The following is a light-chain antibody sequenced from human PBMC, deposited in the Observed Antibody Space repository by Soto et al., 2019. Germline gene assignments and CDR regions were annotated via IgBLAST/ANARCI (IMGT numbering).Light chain of an antibody. Sequence: DIQMTQSPSTLSASVGDRVTITCRASQSISSWLAWYQQKPGKAPKLLIYKASSLESGVPSRFSGSGSGTEFTLTVSSLQHADFATYYCQQYNSYSTFGQGTKVEI. J-gene: IGKJ1*01. CDR3: QQYNSYST. CDR1: QSISSW. V-gene: IGKV1-5*03. CDR2: KAS.